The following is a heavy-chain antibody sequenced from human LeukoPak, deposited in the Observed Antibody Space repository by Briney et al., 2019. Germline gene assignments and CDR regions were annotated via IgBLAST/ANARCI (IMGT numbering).Heavy chain of an antibody. CDR1: GFTFGSCW. CDR3: ARSYYDFWSDYHNAFDI. V-gene: IGHV3-7*01. D-gene: IGHD3-3*01. J-gene: IGHJ3*02. Sequence: GGSLRLSCAAYGFTFGSCWMSWVRQAPGKGLEWVANIKQDGSEKYYVDSVKGRFTISRDNAKNSLYLQMNSLRAEDTAVYYCARSYYDFWSDYHNAFDIWGQGTMVTVSS. CDR2: IKQDGSEK.